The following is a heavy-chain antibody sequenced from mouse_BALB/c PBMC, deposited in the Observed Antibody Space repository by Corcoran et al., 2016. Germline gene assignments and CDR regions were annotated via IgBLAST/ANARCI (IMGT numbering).Heavy chain of an antibody. CDR2: IDPANGNT. CDR1: GFNIKDTY. CDR3: AHTTVVAPFAY. Sequence: EVQLRQSGAELVKPGASVKLSCTASGFNIKDTYMHWVKQRPEQGLEWIGRIDPANGNTKYDPKFQGKATITADTSSNTAYLQLSSLTSEDTAVYYCAHTTVVAPFAYWGQGTLVTVSA. J-gene: IGHJ3*01. V-gene: IGHV14-3*02. D-gene: IGHD1-1*01.